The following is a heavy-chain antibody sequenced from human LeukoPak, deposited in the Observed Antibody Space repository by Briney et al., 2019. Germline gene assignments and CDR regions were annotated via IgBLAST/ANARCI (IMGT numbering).Heavy chain of an antibody. CDR3: GRLIVVADAMTPSNYFDY. V-gene: IGHV4-39*01. D-gene: IGHD2-2*01. CDR2: INYSGTT. J-gene: IGHJ4*02. CDR1: GGSISSSTYY. Sequence: SGTLSLTCTVSGGSISSSTYYWVWVRQTPEKGLEWIASINYSGTTYHNPSLRGRVTISVDTFKTQFSLNLRSVTAADTAVYYCGRLIVVADAMTPSNYFDYWGQGTLVTVSS.